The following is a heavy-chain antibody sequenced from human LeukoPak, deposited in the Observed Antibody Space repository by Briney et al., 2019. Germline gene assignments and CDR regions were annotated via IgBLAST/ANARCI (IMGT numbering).Heavy chain of an antibody. CDR1: GFTFSIYA. CDR2: ITSRGEST. D-gene: IGHD6-13*01. Sequence: GGSLRLSCAASGFTFSIYAMSWVRQAPGKGLQWVSSITSRGESTWYVDSVKGRFTITRDNSENTLYLQMHGLRAEDTAVYYCARDHGTSWYQYFDSWGQGIRVTVSS. J-gene: IGHJ4*02. V-gene: IGHV3-23*01. CDR3: ARDHGTSWYQYFDS.